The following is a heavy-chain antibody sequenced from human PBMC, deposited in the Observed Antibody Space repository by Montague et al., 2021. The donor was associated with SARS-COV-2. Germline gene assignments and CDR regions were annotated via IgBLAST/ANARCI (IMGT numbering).Heavy chain of an antibody. CDR1: SGSFRGYY. V-gene: IGHV4-34*01. Sequence: SETLSLTCAVSSGSFRGYYWSWIRQPPGKGLEWIGEINHSGSTTYNPSLESRVSISVDTSNKQFSLKVTSVTAADTAVYYCARLDAITLVRGITKADFSNYGMDVRGQGTTVTVSS. D-gene: IGHD3-10*01. J-gene: IGHJ6*02. CDR3: ARLDAITLVRGITKADFSNYGMDV. CDR2: INHSGST.